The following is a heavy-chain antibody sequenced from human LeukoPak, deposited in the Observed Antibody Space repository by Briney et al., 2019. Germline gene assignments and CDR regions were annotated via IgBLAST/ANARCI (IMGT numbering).Heavy chain of an antibody. CDR1: GGTFSSYA. V-gene: IGHV1-69*05. D-gene: IGHD2-8*01. J-gene: IGHJ5*02. Sequence: GASVKVSFKASGGTFSSYAISWVRQAPGQGLEWMGGIIPIFGTANYAQKFQGIVTITTDESTSTAYMELSSLSSEDTAVYYCARDGTGLGYCTNGVCYDNWFDPWGQGTLVTVSS. CDR2: IIPIFGTA. CDR3: ARDGTGLGYCTNGVCYDNWFDP.